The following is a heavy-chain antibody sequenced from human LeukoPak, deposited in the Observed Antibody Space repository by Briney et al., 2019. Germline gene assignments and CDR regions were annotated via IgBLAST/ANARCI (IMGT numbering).Heavy chain of an antibody. V-gene: IGHV4-34*01. J-gene: IGHJ5*02. D-gene: IGHD2-15*01. CDR2: INHSGST. Sequence: PSETLSLTCAVYGGSFSGYYWSWIRQPPGKGLEWIGEINHSGSTNYNPSLKSQVTISVDTSKNQFSLKLSSVTAADTAVYYCARGGYCSGGSCYRGLGWFDPWGQGTLVTVSS. CDR1: GGSFSGYY. CDR3: ARGGYCSGGSCYRGLGWFDP.